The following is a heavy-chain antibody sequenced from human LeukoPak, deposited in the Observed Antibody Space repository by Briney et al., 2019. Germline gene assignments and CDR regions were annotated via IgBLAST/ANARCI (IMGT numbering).Heavy chain of an antibody. D-gene: IGHD5-12*01. CDR1: GFTFSSYS. Sequence: GGSLRLSCAASGFTFSSYSMNWVRQAPGKGLEGGSYISSSSSTIYYADSVKGRFTISRDNAKNSLYLQMHSLRAEDTAVYYCASETYSGYDYSRTFDPWGQGTLVTVSS. CDR2: ISSSSSTI. CDR3: ASETYSGYDYSRTFDP. V-gene: IGHV3-48*01. J-gene: IGHJ5*02.